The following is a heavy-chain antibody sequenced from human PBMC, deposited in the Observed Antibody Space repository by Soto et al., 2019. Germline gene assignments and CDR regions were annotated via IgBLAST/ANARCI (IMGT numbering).Heavy chain of an antibody. CDR1: GFTFSSCA. V-gene: IGHV3-23*01. D-gene: IGHD7-27*01. CDR3: AKKLGGNNHLDY. Sequence: EVLLLESGGGLVQPGGSLRLSCAASGFTFSSCAVTWVRQAPGKGLEWVSSISDSGIHTNYADSVKGRFTISRDNSKNTLYLQMNSLRAEDTAVYYCAKKLGGNNHLDYWGQGTLVTVSS. J-gene: IGHJ4*02. CDR2: ISDSGIHT.